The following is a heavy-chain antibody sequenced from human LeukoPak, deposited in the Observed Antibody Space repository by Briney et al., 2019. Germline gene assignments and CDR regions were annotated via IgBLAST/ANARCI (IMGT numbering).Heavy chain of an antibody. Sequence: SETLSLTCAVYGWSFNDCYWNWIRQPPGKGLEWIGEINARGDTNYNPSLKSRVTISVDTSKKQFSLRLTSMIAADTALYYCARGQVPAARGYNWFDPWGQGTLVTVSS. CDR2: INARGDT. D-gene: IGHD2-2*01. V-gene: IGHV4-34*01. CDR1: GWSFNDCY. CDR3: ARGQVPAARGYNWFDP. J-gene: IGHJ5*02.